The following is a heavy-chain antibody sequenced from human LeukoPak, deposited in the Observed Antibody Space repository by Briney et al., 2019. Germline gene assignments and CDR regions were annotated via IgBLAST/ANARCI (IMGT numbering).Heavy chain of an antibody. CDR3: AKVLTTSVADAYY. D-gene: IGHD6-19*01. CDR1: GFTFSYYG. J-gene: IGHJ4*02. Sequence: TGGSLRLSCAASGFTFSYYGMSWVRQAPGKGLERVSGISDSGDRTYYADSVKGRFTISRDNSKNTLYLQMNSLRAEDTAVYYCAKVLTTSVADAYYWGQGTLVTVSS. CDR2: ISDSGDRT. V-gene: IGHV3-23*01.